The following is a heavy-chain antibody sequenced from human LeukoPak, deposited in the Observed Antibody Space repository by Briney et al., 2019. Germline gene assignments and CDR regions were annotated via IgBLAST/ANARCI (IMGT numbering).Heavy chain of an antibody. V-gene: IGHV3-74*01. CDR2: LNTDGSST. Sequence: GGSLRLSCAASGFTFSTSGLGWVRQAPGKGLVWISRLNTDGSSTGYADSVKGRFTISRDNAKSTLFLQMNSLRAEDTAVYYCARKAIFAYGMDVWGQGTTVTVSS. J-gene: IGHJ6*02. CDR1: GFTFSTSG. D-gene: IGHD3-3*01. CDR3: ARKAIFAYGMDV.